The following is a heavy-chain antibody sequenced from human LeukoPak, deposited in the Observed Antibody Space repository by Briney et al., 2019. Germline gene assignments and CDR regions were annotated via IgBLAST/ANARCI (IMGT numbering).Heavy chain of an antibody. D-gene: IGHD3-3*01. CDR3: ARISGFWSGYYGNWFDP. Sequence: SVKVSCKASGGTFSSYAISWVRQAPGQGLEWMGGIIPIFGTANYAQKFQGRVTITADKSTSTAYMELSSLRSEDTAVYYCARISGFWSGYYGNWFDPWGQGTLATVSS. CDR2: IIPIFGTA. J-gene: IGHJ5*02. V-gene: IGHV1-69*06. CDR1: GGTFSSYA.